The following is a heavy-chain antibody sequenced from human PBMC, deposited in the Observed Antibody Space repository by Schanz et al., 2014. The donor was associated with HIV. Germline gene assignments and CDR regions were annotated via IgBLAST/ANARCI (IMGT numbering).Heavy chain of an antibody. CDR3: ARPIPLSEFRGVSPSGWAYGMEV. V-gene: IGHV3-23*01. D-gene: IGHD3-16*01. CDR1: GFTFSSHA. J-gene: IGHJ6*02. Sequence: EVQLLESGGGLVQPGESLRLSCAVSGFTFSSHAMTWVRQAPGKGLEWVSGISISGETTYYADSVKGRFTISRDNSKNTVYLEIRSLRAEDTAIYYCARPIPLSEFRGVSPSGWAYGMEVWGQGTTVTVSS. CDR2: ISISGETT.